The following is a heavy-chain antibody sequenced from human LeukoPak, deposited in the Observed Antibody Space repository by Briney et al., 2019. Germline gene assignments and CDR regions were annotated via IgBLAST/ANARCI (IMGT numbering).Heavy chain of an antibody. Sequence: GGSLRLSCAASGFTFSSYGMSWVRQAPGKGLEWVSGISVSVDSTYYADSVRGRFTISRDNSKNTVYLQMNSLRAEDTAVYYCARGSKTAGTIYSFDYWGQGTLVTVSS. D-gene: IGHD6-13*01. CDR2: ISVSVDST. J-gene: IGHJ4*02. V-gene: IGHV3-23*01. CDR1: GFTFSSYG. CDR3: ARGSKTAGTIYSFDY.